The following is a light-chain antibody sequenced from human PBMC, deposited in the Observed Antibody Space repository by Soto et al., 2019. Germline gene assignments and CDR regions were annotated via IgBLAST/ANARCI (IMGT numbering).Light chain of an antibody. Sequence: QSALTQPASVSGSPGQSITISCTGTSSDVGGYNYVSWYQQHPGKAPKLMIYDVRNRPSGVSNRFSGSKSVNTASLTISGLQAEEDTDYYCSSYTTISTYVFGTGTKLTVL. CDR3: SSYTTISTYV. V-gene: IGLV2-14*01. CDR1: SSDVGGYNY. CDR2: DVR. J-gene: IGLJ1*01.